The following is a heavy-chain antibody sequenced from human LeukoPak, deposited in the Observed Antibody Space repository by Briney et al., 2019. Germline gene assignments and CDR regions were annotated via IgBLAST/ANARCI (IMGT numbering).Heavy chain of an antibody. D-gene: IGHD3-10*01. J-gene: IGHJ4*02. Sequence: GGSLRLSCAASGFTFSSYAMSWARQAPGKGLEWVSAISGSGGSTYYADSVKGRFTISRDNSKNTLYLQMNSLRAEDTAVYYCAKAPFITMVRGVISSYFDYWGQGTLVTVSS. CDR3: AKAPFITMVRGVISSYFDY. CDR2: ISGSGGST. V-gene: IGHV3-23*01. CDR1: GFTFSSYA.